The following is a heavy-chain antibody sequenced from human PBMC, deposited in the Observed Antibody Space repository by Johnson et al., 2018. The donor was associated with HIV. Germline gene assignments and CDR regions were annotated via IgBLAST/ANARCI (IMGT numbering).Heavy chain of an antibody. CDR1: GFSFSSYG. D-gene: IGHD1-7*01. CDR2: IYSGGST. CDR3: AKVKLELRYGAFDI. V-gene: IGHV3-NL1*01. Sequence: VQLVESGGGVVQPGRSLRLSCAASGFSFSSYGMNWVRQAPGKGLEWVSVIYSGGSTYYADSVKGRFTISRDNSKNTLYLQMNSLRAEDTAVYYCAKVKLELRYGAFDIWGQGTMVTVSS. J-gene: IGHJ3*02.